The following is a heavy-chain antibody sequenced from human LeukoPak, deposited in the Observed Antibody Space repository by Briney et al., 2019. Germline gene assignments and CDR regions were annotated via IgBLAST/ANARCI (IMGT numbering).Heavy chain of an antibody. V-gene: IGHV3-74*01. D-gene: IGHD1-14*01. CDR3: AITLRLDY. J-gene: IGHJ4*02. CDR2: ISGDGSST. Sequence: PGGSLRLSCAGSGFTFSSYWMHWVRQAPGKGLVWVSRISGDGSSTTYADSVKGRFTISRDNAKNTLYLQMNSLRAEDTAVYYCAITLRLDYWGQGTLVTVSS. CDR1: GFTFSSYW.